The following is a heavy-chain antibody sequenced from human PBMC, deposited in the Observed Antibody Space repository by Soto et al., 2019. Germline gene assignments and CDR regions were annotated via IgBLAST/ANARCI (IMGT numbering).Heavy chain of an antibody. V-gene: IGHV3-23*01. CDR3: AKFTIFFDY. Sequence: PGGSLRLSCAASGFTFSTYAMSWVRQAPGKGLEWVSAISDSGDSTYYADSVKGRFTISRDNSQNTLYLQMNSLRAEDTAVYYCAKFTIFFDYWGQGTLVTVSS. CDR2: ISDSGDST. CDR1: GFTFSTYA. D-gene: IGHD3-3*01. J-gene: IGHJ4*02.